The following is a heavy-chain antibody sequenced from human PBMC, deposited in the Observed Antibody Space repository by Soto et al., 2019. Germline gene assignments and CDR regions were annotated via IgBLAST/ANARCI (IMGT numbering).Heavy chain of an antibody. CDR1: VAPFGINS. J-gene: IGHJ4*02. Sequence: QVQLQESGPGLGSLWGPLSLPCTVSVAPFGINSWGWTRQPPGKGLEWIGYIYYSGSTNYNPSLKSRVTISVDTSKNQFSLKLSSVTAADTAVYYCARHVQWLVTFDYWGQGTLVTVSS. V-gene: IGHV4-59*08. CDR3: ARHVQWLVTFDY. D-gene: IGHD6-19*01. CDR2: IYYSGST.